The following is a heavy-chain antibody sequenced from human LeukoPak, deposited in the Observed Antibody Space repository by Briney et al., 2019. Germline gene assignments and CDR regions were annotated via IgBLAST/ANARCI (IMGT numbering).Heavy chain of an antibody. J-gene: IGHJ6*02. CDR2: IATVGDT. V-gene: IGHV3-13*04. CDR3: VRSYYGMDV. Sequence: PGGTLRLSCVASVFPFSSYDMHWVRQATGKGLEWVSAIATVGDTYYPGSVKGRFTISRDNAKNSLYLQMNSLRAEDTAVYYCVRSYYGMDVWGQGTTVSVSS. CDR1: VFPFSSYD.